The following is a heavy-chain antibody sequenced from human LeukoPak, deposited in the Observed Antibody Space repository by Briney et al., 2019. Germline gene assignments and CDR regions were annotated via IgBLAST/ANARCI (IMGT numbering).Heavy chain of an antibody. CDR1: GFTFSDYF. Sequence: PGGSLRLSCAASGFTFSDYFMSWIRQAPGKGLEWVSCISSSGSTMNYADSVKGRFTISRDNAKNSLYLQMSSLTAEDTAVYYCARRTRTAGDYWGQGTLVTVSS. D-gene: IGHD2-21*02. CDR3: ARRTRTAGDY. J-gene: IGHJ4*02. CDR2: ISSSGSTM. V-gene: IGHV3-11*01.